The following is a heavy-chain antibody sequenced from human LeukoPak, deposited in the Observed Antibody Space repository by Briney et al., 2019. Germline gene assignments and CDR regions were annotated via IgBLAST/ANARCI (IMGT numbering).Heavy chain of an antibody. J-gene: IGHJ4*02. V-gene: IGHV4-4*02. CDR2: IYHSGTT. CDR1: GGSVSSSNW. D-gene: IGHD3-3*01. CDR3: ARGDDDFWSGPVFDY. Sequence: PSGTLPLTCAVSGGSVSSSNWWTWVRQPPGKGLEWIGEIYHSGTTNYNPSLKSRVTISVDKSKNQFSLKLSSVTAADTAVYFCARGDDDFWSGPVFDYWGQGTLVTVSS.